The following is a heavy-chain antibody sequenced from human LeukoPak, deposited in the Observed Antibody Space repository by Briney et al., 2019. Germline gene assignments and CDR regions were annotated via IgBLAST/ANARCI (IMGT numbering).Heavy chain of an antibody. CDR1: GGSISSGGYY. Sequence: SETLSLTCTVSGGSISSGGYYWSWIRQHPGKGLEWIGYIYYSGSTYYNPSLKSRVTISVDTSKNQFSLKLSSVTAADTAVYYCARGIAYSSGWYLPLDYWGQGTLVTVSS. J-gene: IGHJ4*02. CDR2: IYYSGST. CDR3: ARGIAYSSGWYLPLDY. V-gene: IGHV4-31*03. D-gene: IGHD6-19*01.